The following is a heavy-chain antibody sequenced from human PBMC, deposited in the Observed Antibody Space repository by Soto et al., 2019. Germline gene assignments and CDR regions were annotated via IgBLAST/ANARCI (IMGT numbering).Heavy chain of an antibody. J-gene: IGHJ4*02. V-gene: IGHV1-69*08. D-gene: IGHD6-6*01. CDR1: GGTFSSYT. CDR2: IIPILGIA. CDR3: AREVAARSHFDY. Sequence: QVQLVQSGAAVKKPGSSVKVSCKASGGTFSSYTISWVRQAPGQGLEWMGRIIPILGIANYAQKFQGRVTITADKSTSTAYMELSSLRSEDTAVYYCAREVAARSHFDYWGQGTLVTVSS.